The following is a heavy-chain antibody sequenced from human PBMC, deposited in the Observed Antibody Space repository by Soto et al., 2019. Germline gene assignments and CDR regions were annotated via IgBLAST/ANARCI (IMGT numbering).Heavy chain of an antibody. V-gene: IGHV3-33*01. J-gene: IGHJ4*02. CDR2: IWYDGSNK. CDR3: ARDRGQWLVLNYFDY. Sequence: GGSLRLSCGASGFTFISYGMHWVRQAPGKGLEWVAVIWYDGSNKYYADSVKGRFTISRDNSKNTLYLQMNSLRAEDTAVYYCARDRGQWLVLNYFDYWGQGTLVTVSS. D-gene: IGHD6-19*01. CDR1: GFTFISYG.